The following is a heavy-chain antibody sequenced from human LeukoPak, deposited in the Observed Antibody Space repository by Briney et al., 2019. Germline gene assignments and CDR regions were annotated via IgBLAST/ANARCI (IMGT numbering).Heavy chain of an antibody. CDR3: ARTKGAVAGPPDILDY. Sequence: SETLSLTCTVSGGSISSSSYYWSWIRQPAGKGLEWIGRIYTSGSTNYNPSLKSRVTISVDTSKNQFSLKLSSVTAADTAVYYCARTKGAVAGPPDILDYWGQGTLVTVSS. V-gene: IGHV4-61*02. CDR2: IYTSGST. J-gene: IGHJ4*02. D-gene: IGHD6-19*01. CDR1: GGSISSSSYY.